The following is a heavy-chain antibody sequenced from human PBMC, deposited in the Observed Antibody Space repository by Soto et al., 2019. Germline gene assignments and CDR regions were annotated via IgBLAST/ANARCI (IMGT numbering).Heavy chain of an antibody. CDR1: GFTFSSYG. V-gene: IGHV3-30*18. D-gene: IGHD6-19*01. CDR2: ISYDGSNK. Sequence: PGGSLRLSCAASGFTFSSYGMHWVRQAPGKGLEWVAVISYDGSNKYYADSVKGRFTISRDNSKNTLYLQMNSLRAEDTAVYYCAKDLSGWYHGFDYWGQGTLVTVSS. J-gene: IGHJ4*02. CDR3: AKDLSGWYHGFDY.